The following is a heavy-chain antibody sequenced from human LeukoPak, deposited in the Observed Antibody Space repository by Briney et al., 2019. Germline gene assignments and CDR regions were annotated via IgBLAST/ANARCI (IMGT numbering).Heavy chain of an antibody. D-gene: IGHD4/OR15-4a*01. CDR1: GYTFTSYA. J-gene: IGHJ5*02. Sequence: ASVKVSCKASGYTFTSYAMHWVRQAPGQRLEWMGRINPNSGGTNYAQKFQGRVTMTRDTSINTAYMELSRLRSDDTAVYYCARGGPTYGSKYNWFDPWGQGTLVTVSS. CDR2: INPNSGGT. V-gene: IGHV1-2*06. CDR3: ARGGPTYGSKYNWFDP.